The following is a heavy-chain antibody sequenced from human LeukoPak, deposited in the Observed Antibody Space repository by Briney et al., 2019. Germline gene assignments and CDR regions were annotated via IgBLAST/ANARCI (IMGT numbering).Heavy chain of an antibody. J-gene: IGHJ4*02. CDR2: INHSGST. D-gene: IGHD2-2*02. Sequence: PSETLSLTCAVYGVSFRGYYWSWIRQPPGKGLEWIGEINHSGSTNYNPSLKSRVTISVDTSKSQFSLKLSSVTAADTAVYYCASVVVVPAAITSVGYFDYWGQGTLVTVSS. CDR1: GVSFRGYY. CDR3: ASVVVVPAAITSVGYFDY. V-gene: IGHV4-34*01.